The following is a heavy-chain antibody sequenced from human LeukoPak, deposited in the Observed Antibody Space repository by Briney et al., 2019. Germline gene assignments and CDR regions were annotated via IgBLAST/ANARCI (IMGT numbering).Heavy chain of an antibody. Sequence: SETLSLTCAVYGGSFIGYYWSWIRQPPGKGLEGIGEIDHSRSTNYNPSLKSRVTISVNTSKNQFSLKLSSVTAADTAVYYCAGARYGSGSYYPLGYFDYWGQGTLVTVSS. CDR1: GGSFIGYY. CDR2: IDHSRST. D-gene: IGHD3-10*01. J-gene: IGHJ4*02. V-gene: IGHV4-34*01. CDR3: AGARYGSGSYYPLGYFDY.